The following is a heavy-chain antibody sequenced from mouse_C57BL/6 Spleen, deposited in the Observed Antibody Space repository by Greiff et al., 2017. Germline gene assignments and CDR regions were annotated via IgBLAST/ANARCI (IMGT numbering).Heavy chain of an antibody. CDR3: SWAGDYYGSCSFAY. CDR1: GYTFTTYP. J-gene: IGHJ3*01. D-gene: IGHD1-1*01. CDR2: FHPYNDDT. Sequence: VQLQQSGAELVKPGASVKMSCKASGYTFTTYPIEWMKQNHGKSLEWIGNFHPYNDDTKYNEKFKGKATLTVAKSSSTVYLELSRLTSTASAASFCSWAGDYYGSCSFAYWGQGTLVTVSA. V-gene: IGHV1-47*01.